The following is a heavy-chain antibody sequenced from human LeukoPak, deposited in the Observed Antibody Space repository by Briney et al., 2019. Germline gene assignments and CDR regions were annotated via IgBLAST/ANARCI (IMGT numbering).Heavy chain of an antibody. Sequence: GSGPTLVNPTQTLTLTCTFSGFSLSTSGVGVGWIRQPPGKALEWLALIYWNDDKRYSPSLKSRLTITKDTSKNQVVLTMTNMDPVDTATYYCAHRINSGSYSREADAFDIWGQGTMVTVSS. CDR2: IYWNDDK. V-gene: IGHV2-5*01. J-gene: IGHJ3*02. D-gene: IGHD1-26*01. CDR1: GFSLSTSGVG. CDR3: AHRINSGSYSREADAFDI.